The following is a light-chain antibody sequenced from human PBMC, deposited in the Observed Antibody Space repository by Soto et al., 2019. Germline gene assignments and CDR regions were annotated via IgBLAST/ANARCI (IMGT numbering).Light chain of an antibody. J-gene: IGKJ5*01. CDR1: QSVSSY. CDR2: DAS. Sequence: EIVLTQSPATLSLSPGERATLSCSASQSVSSYLAWYQQKPGQAPRLLIYDASNRATGIPARFSGSGSGTVFTLTISSLEPEDFAVYSCQQRSNWPPITFGQGTRLEIK. CDR3: QQRSNWPPIT. V-gene: IGKV3-11*01.